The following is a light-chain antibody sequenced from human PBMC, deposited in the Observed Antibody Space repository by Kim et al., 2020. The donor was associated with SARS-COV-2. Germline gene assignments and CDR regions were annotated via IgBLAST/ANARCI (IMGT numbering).Light chain of an antibody. Sequence: PGQSITISCTGTSSDVGGYKYVSWYQQHPGKAPKLMIFDVTNRPSGISNRFSGSKSGNTASLTISGLQAEDEADYYCSSKRSSTVVFGGGTKLTVL. CDR3: SSKRSSTVV. V-gene: IGLV2-14*03. J-gene: IGLJ2*01. CDR1: SSDVGGYKY. CDR2: DVT.